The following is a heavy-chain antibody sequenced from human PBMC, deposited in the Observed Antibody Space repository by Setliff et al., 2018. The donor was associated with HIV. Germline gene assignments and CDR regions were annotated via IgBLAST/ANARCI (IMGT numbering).Heavy chain of an antibody. CDR2: IFPGGAT. CDR3: AKSSPSIGYITDC. D-gene: IGHD5-12*01. Sequence: SETLSLTCSVSGVSISSYYWSWIRHSPGKGLEWIGIIFPGGATNYNPSLTSRVTISVDTSKNHLFLKLTSVTIADTAVYFCAKSSPSIGYITDCWGQGAPVTV. CDR1: GVSISSYY. V-gene: IGHV4-59*01. J-gene: IGHJ4*02.